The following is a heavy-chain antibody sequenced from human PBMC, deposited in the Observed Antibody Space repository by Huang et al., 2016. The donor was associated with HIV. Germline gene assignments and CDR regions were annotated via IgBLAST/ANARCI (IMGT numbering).Heavy chain of an antibody. CDR3: ARLTGYSTFDI. Sequence: QVQLQESGPGLVKPSQTLSLTCSVSGGSISSGNYYWSWIRQPAGKGLEWIGHIYPSGTTIYTSSLKSRVTISVATSKNQFSLTLSSVTAADTAVYYCARLTGYSTFDIWGHGTVVTVSS. D-gene: IGHD3-9*01. V-gene: IGHV4-61*09. CDR2: IYPSGTT. J-gene: IGHJ3*02. CDR1: GGSISSGNYY.